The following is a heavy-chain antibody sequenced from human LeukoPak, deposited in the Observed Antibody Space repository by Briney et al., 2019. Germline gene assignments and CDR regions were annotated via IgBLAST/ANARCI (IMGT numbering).Heavy chain of an antibody. CDR3: ATFGGYDRYYFDY. CDR1: GGTFSSYA. Sequence: ASVKVSCKASGGTFSSYAISWERQAPGQGLEWMGGIIPIFGTANYAQKFQGRVTITADKSTSTAYMELSSLRSEDTAVYYCATFGGYDRYYFDYWGQGTLVTVSS. D-gene: IGHD5-12*01. J-gene: IGHJ4*02. CDR2: IIPIFGTA. V-gene: IGHV1-69*06.